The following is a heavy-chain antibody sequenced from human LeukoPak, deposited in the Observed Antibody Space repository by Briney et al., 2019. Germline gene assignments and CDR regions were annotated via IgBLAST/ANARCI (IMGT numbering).Heavy chain of an antibody. CDR1: TYSISSTYY. Sequence: SETLSLTCSVSTYSISSTYYWGWIRQPPGKGLEWIGTIYHSGNTYYNPSLKSRVTISVDTSKNQFSLKLTSVTAADTAVYYCARVLGDSSYFVYWGQGTLVTVSS. J-gene: IGHJ4*02. CDR2: IYHSGNT. V-gene: IGHV4-38-2*02. CDR3: ARVLGDSSYFVY. D-gene: IGHD4-17*01.